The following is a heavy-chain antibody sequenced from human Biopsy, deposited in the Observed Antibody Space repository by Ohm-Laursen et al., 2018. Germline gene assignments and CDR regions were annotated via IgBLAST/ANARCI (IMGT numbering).Heavy chain of an antibody. D-gene: IGHD6-19*01. CDR2: IYDRGST. Sequence: GTLSLTCSVSGDSISSFYWTWIRQPPGQGLEYIGYIYDRGSTANYNPSLESRVTMSVDMPKNQFSLKLSSVTAADTAIYYCARGMRSSGWPYFDSWGQGTLVTVSS. CDR3: ARGMRSSGWPYFDS. J-gene: IGHJ4*02. V-gene: IGHV4-59*01. CDR1: GDSISSFY.